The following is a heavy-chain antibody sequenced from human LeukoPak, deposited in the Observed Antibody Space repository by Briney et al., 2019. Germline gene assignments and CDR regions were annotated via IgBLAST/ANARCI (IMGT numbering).Heavy chain of an antibody. CDR3: ARDFTTVTTAYFQH. CDR2: ISSSSSYI. CDR1: GFTFSSYS. D-gene: IGHD4-17*01. V-gene: IGHV3-21*01. J-gene: IGHJ1*01. Sequence: GGSRRLSCAAFGFTFSSYSMNWVRQAPGKGLEWVSSISSSSSYIYYADSVKGRFTIFRDNAKNSLYLQMNSLRAEDTAMYYCARDFTTVTTAYFQHWGQGTLVTVSS.